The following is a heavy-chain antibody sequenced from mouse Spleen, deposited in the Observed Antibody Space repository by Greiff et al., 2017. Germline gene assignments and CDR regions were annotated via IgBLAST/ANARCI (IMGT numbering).Heavy chain of an antibody. CDR1: GFTFSDYG. CDR3: ARDGSSWFAY. D-gene: IGHD2-3*01. CDR2: ISSGSSTI. Sequence: DVHLVESGGGLVKPGGSLKLSCAASGFTFSDYGMHWVRQAPEKGLEWVAYISSGSSTIYYADTVKGRFTISRDNAKNTLFLQMTSLRSEDTAMYYCARDGSSWFAYWGQGTLVTVSA. V-gene: IGHV5-17*01. J-gene: IGHJ3*01.